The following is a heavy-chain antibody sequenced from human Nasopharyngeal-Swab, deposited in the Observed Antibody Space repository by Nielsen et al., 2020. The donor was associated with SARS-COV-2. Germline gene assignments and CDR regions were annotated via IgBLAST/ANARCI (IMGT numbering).Heavy chain of an antibody. V-gene: IGHV4-31*02. Sequence: WIRQPPGKGLEWIGYIYYSGSTYYNPSLKSRVTISVDTSKNQFSLKLSSVTAADTAAYYCARGAIDYYDSSGYGDWGQGTLVTVSS. J-gene: IGHJ4*02. D-gene: IGHD3-22*01. CDR2: IYYSGST. CDR3: ARGAIDYYDSSGYGD.